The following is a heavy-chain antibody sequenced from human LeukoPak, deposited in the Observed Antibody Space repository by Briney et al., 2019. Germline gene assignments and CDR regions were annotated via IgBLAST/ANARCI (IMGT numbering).Heavy chain of an antibody. J-gene: IGHJ4*02. D-gene: IGHD4-17*01. V-gene: IGHV3-48*01. Sequence: GGSLRLSCAASGFTFSSYNMNWVRQAPGKGLEWISYISRSSSTIYYADSVKGRFTISRDNAKNSLYLQMNSLRAEDTAVYYCAKTPTVTPGDYWGQGTLVTVSS. CDR2: ISRSSSTI. CDR1: GFTFSSYN. CDR3: AKTPTVTPGDY.